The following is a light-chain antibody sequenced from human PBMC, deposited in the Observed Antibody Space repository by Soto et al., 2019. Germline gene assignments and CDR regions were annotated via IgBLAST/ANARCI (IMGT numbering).Light chain of an antibody. CDR3: SSYTSSTTVYV. CDR2: DVS. J-gene: IGLJ1*01. CDR1: SSDVGGYNF. Sequence: QSALTQPASVSGSPGQSITISCTGTSSDVGGYNFVSWYQQHTGEAPKLVMFDVSNRPSGISSRFSGSKSGNTASLTISGLQAEDEAVYYCSSYTSSTTVYVFGAGTKLTVL. V-gene: IGLV2-14*03.